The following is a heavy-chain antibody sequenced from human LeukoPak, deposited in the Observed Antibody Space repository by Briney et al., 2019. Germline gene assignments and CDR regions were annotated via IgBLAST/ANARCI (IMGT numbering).Heavy chain of an antibody. Sequence: SVKVSCKASGGTFSSYAISWVRQAPGQGLEWMGGIIPIFGTANYAQKFQGRVTITTDESTSTAYMELSSLRSEDTAVYYCARAHCSGGSCYTHYFDYWGQGTLVTVSS. CDR2: IIPIFGTA. D-gene: IGHD2-15*01. CDR1: GGTFSSYA. CDR3: ARAHCSGGSCYTHYFDY. J-gene: IGHJ4*02. V-gene: IGHV1-69*05.